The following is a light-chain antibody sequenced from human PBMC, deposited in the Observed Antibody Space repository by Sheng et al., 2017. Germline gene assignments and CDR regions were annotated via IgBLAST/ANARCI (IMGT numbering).Light chain of an antibody. CDR3: QQLNSYPLT. J-gene: IGKJ3*01. Sequence: AIRMTQSPSSFSASTGDRVTITCRASQGISSYLAWYQQKPGKAPKLLIYAASTLQSGVPSRFSGSGSGTEFTLTITSLQPEDCATYYCQQLNSYPLTFGP. CDR2: AAS. CDR1: QGISSY. V-gene: IGKV1-8*01.